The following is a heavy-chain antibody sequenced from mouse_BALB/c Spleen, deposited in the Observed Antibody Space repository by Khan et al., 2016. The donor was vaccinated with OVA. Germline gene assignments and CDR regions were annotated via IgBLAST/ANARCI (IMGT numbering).Heavy chain of an antibody. D-gene: IGHD1-1*01. CDR2: INPHIGET. CDR1: GHSFTGYF. J-gene: IGHJ2*01. CDR3: ARIYGSDFDY. Sequence: EVQLQQSGPELVKPGASVKISCKASGHSFTGYFMNWVMQSHGKSLEWIGRINPHIGETFYNQKFKGKATLTVDESSSTAHMELRRLASEDSAVYECARIYGSDFDYWGQGTPLTVSS. V-gene: IGHV1-20*02.